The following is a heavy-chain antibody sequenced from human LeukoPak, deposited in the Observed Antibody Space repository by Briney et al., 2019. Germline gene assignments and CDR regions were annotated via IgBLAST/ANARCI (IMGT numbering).Heavy chain of an antibody. CDR2: ISGSGGST. CDR1: GFTFSSYW. V-gene: IGHV3-23*01. J-gene: IGHJ4*02. Sequence: GGSLRLSCAASGFTFSSYWMHWVRQAPGKGLEWVSAISGSGGSTYYADSVKGRFTISRDNSKNTLYLQMNSLRAEDTAVYYCAKDPGGGYDYWGQGTLVTVSS. D-gene: IGHD3-22*01. CDR3: AKDPGGGYDY.